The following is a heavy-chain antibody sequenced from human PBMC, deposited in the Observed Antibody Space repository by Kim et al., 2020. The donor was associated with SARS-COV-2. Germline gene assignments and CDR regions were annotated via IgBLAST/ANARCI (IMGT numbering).Heavy chain of an antibody. CDR3: TREGYYYYGMDV. V-gene: IGHV3-49*02. J-gene: IGHJ6*02. Sequence: EYAASVKGRFTISRDDSKSIAYLQMNSLKTEDTAVYYCTREGYYYYGMDVWGQGTTVTVSS.